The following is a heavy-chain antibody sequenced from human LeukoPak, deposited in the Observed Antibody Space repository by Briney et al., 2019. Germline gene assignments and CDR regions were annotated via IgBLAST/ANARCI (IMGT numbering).Heavy chain of an antibody. CDR1: GGSISSYY. D-gene: IGHD6-13*01. CDR3: ARDGRIAAAGPFDY. CDR2: IYTSGST. V-gene: IGHV4-4*07. J-gene: IGHJ4*02. Sequence: SETLSLTCTASGGSISSYYWSWIRQPAGKGLEWIGRIYTSGSTNYNPSLKSRVTISVDKSKNQFSLKLSSVTAADTAVYYCARDGRIAAAGPFDYWGQGTLVTASS.